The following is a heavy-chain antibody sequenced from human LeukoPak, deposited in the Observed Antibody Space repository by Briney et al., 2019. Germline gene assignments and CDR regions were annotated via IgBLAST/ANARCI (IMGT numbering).Heavy chain of an antibody. V-gene: IGHV3-53*01. D-gene: IGHD2-2*01. CDR3: ARGYCSSTSCYGVRGYCFDY. Sequence: GGSLRLSCAASGFTVSSNYMSWVRQAPGKGLEWVSVIYSGGSTYYADSVKGRFTISRDNSKNTLYLQMNSLRAEDTAVYYCARGYCSSTSCYGVRGYCFDYWGQGTLVTVSS. CDR1: GFTVSSNY. CDR2: IYSGGST. J-gene: IGHJ4*02.